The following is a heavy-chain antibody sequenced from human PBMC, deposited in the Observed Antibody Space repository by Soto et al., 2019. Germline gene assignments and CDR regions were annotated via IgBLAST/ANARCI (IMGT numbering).Heavy chain of an antibody. CDR2: ISYDGSNK. D-gene: IGHD6-19*01. V-gene: IGHV3-30-3*01. Sequence: GGSLRLSCAASGFTFSSYAMHWVRQAPGKGLEWVAVISYDGSNKYYADSVKGRFTISRDNAKNTLYLQMNSLRAEDTAVYYCARTPGWSKIFDYWGQGTLVTVSS. CDR1: GFTFSSYA. J-gene: IGHJ4*02. CDR3: ARTPGWSKIFDY.